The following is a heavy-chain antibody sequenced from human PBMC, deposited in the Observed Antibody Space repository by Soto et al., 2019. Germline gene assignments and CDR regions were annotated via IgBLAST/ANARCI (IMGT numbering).Heavy chain of an antibody. CDR1: GFTFSSYA. D-gene: IGHD6-6*01. Sequence: GGSLRLSCAASGFTFSSYAMSWVRQAPGKGLEWVSAISGSGGSTYYADSVKGRFTISRDNSKNTLYLQMNSLRAEDTAVYYCAKDGGPYSSSYYFDYWGQGTLVTVSS. CDR3: AKDGGPYSSSYYFDY. J-gene: IGHJ4*02. CDR2: ISGSGGST. V-gene: IGHV3-23*01.